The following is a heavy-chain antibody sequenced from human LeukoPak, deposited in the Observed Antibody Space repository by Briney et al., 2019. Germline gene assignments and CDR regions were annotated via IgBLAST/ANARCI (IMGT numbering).Heavy chain of an antibody. Sequence: SQTLSLTCIVSGGSVNRGDYYWSWIRQPPGKGLEWIGYVYYTGSTYYNPSLKSRVTISVDTSKNQFSLKLSSVTAADTAVYYCARGITMVRGVITDYFDYWGQGTLVTVSS. D-gene: IGHD3-10*01. V-gene: IGHV4-30-4*01. CDR2: VYYTGST. CDR1: GGSVNRGDYY. CDR3: ARGITMVRGVITDYFDY. J-gene: IGHJ4*02.